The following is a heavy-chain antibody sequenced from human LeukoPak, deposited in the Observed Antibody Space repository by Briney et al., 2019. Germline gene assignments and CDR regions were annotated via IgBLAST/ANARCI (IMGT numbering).Heavy chain of an antibody. CDR1: GFTFGSYA. J-gene: IGHJ4*02. CDR2: ISYDGSNK. D-gene: IGHD3-22*01. Sequence: HPGGSLRLSCAASGFTFGSYAMHWVRQAPGKGLEWVEVISYDGSNKYYADSVKGRFTISRDNSKNTLYLQMNSLRAEDTAVYYCARGYYDSSGYYYFDYFDYWGQGTLVTVSS. V-gene: IGHV3-30-3*01. CDR3: ARGYYDSSGYYYFDYFDY.